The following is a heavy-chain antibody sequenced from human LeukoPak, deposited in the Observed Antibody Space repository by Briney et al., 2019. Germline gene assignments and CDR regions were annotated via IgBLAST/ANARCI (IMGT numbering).Heavy chain of an antibody. V-gene: IGHV3-30*02. J-gene: IGHJ4*02. D-gene: IGHD3-3*01. CDR2: IRYDGSNK. CDR3: ARVFLERLTSGYFDN. CDR1: GFTFSSYG. Sequence: GGSLRLSCAASGFTFSSYGMHWVRQAPGKGLEWVAFIRYDGSNKYYADSVKGRFTISRDNPKNTLYLQMNSLRDDDTAVYYCARVFLERLTSGYFDNWGQGTLVTVSP.